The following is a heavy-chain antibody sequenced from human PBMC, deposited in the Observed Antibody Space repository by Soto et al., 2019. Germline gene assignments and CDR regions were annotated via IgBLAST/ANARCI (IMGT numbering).Heavy chain of an antibody. D-gene: IGHD2-2*01. Sequence: EVQLVESGGGLIQPGGSLSLSCAVSGLTVSNNHMTWVRQAPGKGLEWVSIIYSGGSTNYADSVKGRFTISRDKSENTVYLQMNSLRAEDTALYYCATRPLGNCNSSRCYDYWGLGTLVTVSS. CDR3: ATRPLGNCNSSRCYDY. J-gene: IGHJ4*02. CDR2: IYSGGST. CDR1: GLTVSNNH. V-gene: IGHV3-53*01.